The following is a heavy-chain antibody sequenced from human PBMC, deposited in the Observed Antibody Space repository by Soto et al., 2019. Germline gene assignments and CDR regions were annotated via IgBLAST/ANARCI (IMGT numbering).Heavy chain of an antibody. CDR2: INHSGST. CDR1: GGSFSGYY. J-gene: IGHJ4*02. CDR3: ARCIFMIAGHFDY. V-gene: IGHV4-34*01. Sequence: PSETLSLTCAVYGGSFSGYYWSWIRQPPGKGLEWIGEINHSGSTNYNPSLKSRVTISVDTSKNQFSLKLSSVTAADTAVYYCARCIFMIAGHFDYWGQRTLVTVDS. D-gene: IGHD3-22*01.